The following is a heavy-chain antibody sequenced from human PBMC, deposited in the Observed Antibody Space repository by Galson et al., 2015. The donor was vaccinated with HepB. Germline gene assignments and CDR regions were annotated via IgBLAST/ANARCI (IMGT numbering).Heavy chain of an antibody. CDR3: ARDGCGSYPCLYY. D-gene: IGHD3-22*01. Sequence: SLRLSCAASGFTFSDYYMSWIRQAPGKGLEWVSYIRSSGTTIYYADSVRGRFTISRDNAKNSLFLQMNSLRAEDTAVYYCARDGCGSYPCLYYWGQVTLVTVSS. CDR1: GFTFSDYY. CDR2: IRSSGTTI. V-gene: IGHV3-11*01. J-gene: IGHJ4*02.